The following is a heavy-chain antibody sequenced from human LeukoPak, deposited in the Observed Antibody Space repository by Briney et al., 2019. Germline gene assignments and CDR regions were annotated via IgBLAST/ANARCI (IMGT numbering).Heavy chain of an antibody. V-gene: IGHV1-69*04. CDR2: IIPILGIA. Sequence: AASVKVSCKASGGTFSSYAISWVRQAPGQGLEWMGRIIPILGIANYAQKFQGRVTITADKSTSTAYMELSSLRSEDMAVYYCARGKDAAGTPYYYCGMDVWGQGTTVTVSS. D-gene: IGHD6-13*01. CDR1: GGTFSSYA. J-gene: IGHJ6*02. CDR3: ARGKDAAGTPYYYCGMDV.